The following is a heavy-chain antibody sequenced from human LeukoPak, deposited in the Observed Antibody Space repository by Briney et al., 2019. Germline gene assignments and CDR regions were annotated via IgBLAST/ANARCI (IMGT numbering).Heavy chain of an antibody. Sequence: GGSLRLSCAASGFTFSSYGMHWVRQAPGKGLEWVAVIWYDGSNKYYADSVKGRFTISRDNSKNTLFLQMNSLRGEDTAVYYCARMPGGSYYHRLDSWGQGTLVTVSS. CDR3: ARMPGGSYYHRLDS. CDR1: GFTFSSYG. CDR2: IWYDGSNK. D-gene: IGHD2-15*01. J-gene: IGHJ4*02. V-gene: IGHV3-33*01.